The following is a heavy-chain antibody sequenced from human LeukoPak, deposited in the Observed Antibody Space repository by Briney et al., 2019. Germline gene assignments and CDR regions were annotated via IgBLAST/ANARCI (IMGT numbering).Heavy chain of an antibody. Sequence: GGSLRLSCAASGFTVSSNDMAWVRQAPGKGLEWVYVIYTCCTAYCADSVKGRFSISRDNSKNSLYLQMNNLRAEDTAVYYCAKAPPHQDSSDYYNYFDHWGQGTLVTVSS. D-gene: IGHD3-22*01. J-gene: IGHJ4*02. CDR2: IYTCCTA. CDR1: GFTVSSND. CDR3: AKAPPHQDSSDYYNYFDH. V-gene: IGHV3-66*01.